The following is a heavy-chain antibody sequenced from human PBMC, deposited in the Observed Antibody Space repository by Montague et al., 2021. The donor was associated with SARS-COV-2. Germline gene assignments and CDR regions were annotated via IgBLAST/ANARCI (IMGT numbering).Heavy chain of an antibody. V-gene: IGHV6-1*01. D-gene: IGHD3-3*02. CDR3: ASAFYGDHWAFDV. CDR1: GDSVSSPSAS. Sequence: CAISGDSVSSPSASWNWIRQSPSRGLEWLGRTYYRSWWRSQYPGSLESRITISGDTSKNQFSLQLNSVTPEDTAVYYCASAFYGDHWAFDVWGQGIMVTVSS. J-gene: IGHJ3*01. CDR2: TYYRSWWRS.